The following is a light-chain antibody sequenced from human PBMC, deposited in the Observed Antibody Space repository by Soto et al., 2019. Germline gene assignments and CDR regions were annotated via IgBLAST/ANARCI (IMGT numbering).Light chain of an antibody. J-gene: IGLJ1*01. CDR3: SSFTTSYFYV. Sequence: QSVLTQPASVSGSPGQSITISCTGSGSDIGAYNYVSWYQQHPGKAPKLLIHGVTRLPSGVSSRFSASKSAYTASLTISGLQAEDEANYYCSSFTTSYFYVFGPGTK. V-gene: IGLV2-14*01. CDR1: GSDIGAYNY. CDR2: GVT.